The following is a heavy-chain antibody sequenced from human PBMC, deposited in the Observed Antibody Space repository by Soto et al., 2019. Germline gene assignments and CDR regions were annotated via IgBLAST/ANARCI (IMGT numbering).Heavy chain of an antibody. J-gene: IGHJ5*02. D-gene: IGHD6-19*01. CDR1: GGSISSSNW. Sequence: SETLSLTCAVSGGSISSSNWWSWVRQPPGKGLEWIGEIYHSGSTNYNPSLKSRVTISVDKSKNQFSLKLSSVTAAATAVYYCARDLGSGWPERFDPWGQGTLVTVS. CDR3: ARDLGSGWPERFDP. CDR2: IYHSGST. V-gene: IGHV4-4*02.